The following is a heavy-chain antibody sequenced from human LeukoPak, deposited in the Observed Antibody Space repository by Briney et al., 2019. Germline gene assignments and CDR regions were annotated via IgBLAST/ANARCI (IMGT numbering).Heavy chain of an antibody. CDR1: GGSISSGDYY. CDR2: IYYSGST. V-gene: IGHV4-61*08. J-gene: IGHJ4*02. Sequence: SETLSLTCTVSGGSISSGDYYWSWIRQPPGKGLEWIGYIYYSGSTNYNPSLKSRVTISVDTSKNQFSLKLSSVTAADTAVYYCARGPYSSSWYPLYYFDYWGQGTLVTVSS. CDR3: ARGPYSSSWYPLYYFDY. D-gene: IGHD6-13*01.